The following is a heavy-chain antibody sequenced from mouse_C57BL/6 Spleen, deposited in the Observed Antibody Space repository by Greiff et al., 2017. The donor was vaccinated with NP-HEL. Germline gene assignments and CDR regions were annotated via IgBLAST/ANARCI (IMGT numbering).Heavy chain of an antibody. CDR2: INPNNGGT. V-gene: IGHV1-26*01. CDR3: ARRHHRAYDFDY. Sequence: EVQLQQSGPELVKPGASVKISCKASGYTFTDYYMNWVKQSHGKSLEWIGDINPNNGGTSYNQKFKGKATLTVDKSSSTAYMELRSLTSEDSAVYYCARRHHRAYDFDYWGQGTTLTVSS. CDR1: GYTFTDYY. J-gene: IGHJ2*01. D-gene: IGHD3-1*01.